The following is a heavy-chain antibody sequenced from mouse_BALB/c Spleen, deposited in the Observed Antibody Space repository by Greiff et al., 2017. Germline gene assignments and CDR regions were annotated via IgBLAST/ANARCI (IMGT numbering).Heavy chain of an antibody. CDR1: GYTFTSYW. D-gene: IGHD2-10*02. V-gene: IGHV1-5*01. CDR3: TKGYGNGFAY. Sequence: EVQLQQSGTVLARPGASVKMSCKASGYTFTSYWMHWVKQRPGQGLEWIGAIYPGNSDTSYNQKFKGKAKLTAVTSTSTAYMELSSLTNEDSAVYYCTKGYGNGFAYWGQGTLVTVSA. CDR2: IYPGNSDT. J-gene: IGHJ3*01.